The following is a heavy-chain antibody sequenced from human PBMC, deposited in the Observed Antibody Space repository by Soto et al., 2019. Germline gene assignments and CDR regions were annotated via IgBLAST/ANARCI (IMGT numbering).Heavy chain of an antibody. D-gene: IGHD2-21*02. CDR3: VXGGSYCGGDCLGNWFDS. CDR1: GLTFSDAW. V-gene: IGHV3-23*01. J-gene: IGHJ5*01. Sequence: GGSLRLSCACSGLTFSDAWMTWVRQAPGKGLQWVSVVSASAGTTYYADSVKGRFTISRDNSKNTMYMQMNSLRAEDTAVYYCVXGGSYCGGDCLGNWFDSWGQGTLVTVSS. CDR2: VSASAGTT.